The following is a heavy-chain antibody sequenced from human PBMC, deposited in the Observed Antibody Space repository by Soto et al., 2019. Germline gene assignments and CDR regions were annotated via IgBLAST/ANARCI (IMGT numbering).Heavy chain of an antibody. CDR1: GGSISRSSYY. CDR3: ARLWAGDRPPDY. CDR2: IHYSGST. D-gene: IGHD3-16*01. J-gene: IGHJ4*02. V-gene: IGHV4-39*01. Sequence: PSETLSLTCSVSGGSISRSSYYWGWIRQPPGKGLEWIGSIHYSGSTYYNPSLKSRVTISVDTSKNQFSLKLNSVTAADTAVYYCARLWAGDRPPDYWGQRTLVTVSS.